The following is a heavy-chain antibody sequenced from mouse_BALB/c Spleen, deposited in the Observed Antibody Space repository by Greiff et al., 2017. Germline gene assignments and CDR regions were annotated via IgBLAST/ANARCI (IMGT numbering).Heavy chain of an antibody. Sequence: EVKLQESGGGLVKPGGSLKLSCAASGFTFSDYYMYWVRQTPEKRLEWVATISDGGSYTYYPDSVKGRFTISRDNAKNNLYLQMSSLKSEDTAMYYCAREGGTRAMDYWGQGTSVTVSS. CDR2: ISDGGSYT. D-gene: IGHD3-1*01. CDR3: AREGGTRAMDY. V-gene: IGHV5-4*02. J-gene: IGHJ4*01. CDR1: GFTFSDYY.